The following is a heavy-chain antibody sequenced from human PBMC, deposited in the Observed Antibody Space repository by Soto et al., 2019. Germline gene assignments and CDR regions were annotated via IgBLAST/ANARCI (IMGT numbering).Heavy chain of an antibody. V-gene: IGHV1-69*06. D-gene: IGHD4-4*01. CDR3: AREGMTTAYNWFDP. Sequence: SLKVSCKASAGTFSSYAMSWVRQAPGQRLEWMGGIIPIFSTANYAEKFQGRVTITADKSPSTAYMELSSLRSEDTAVYYCAREGMTTAYNWFDPWGQGTLVTVSS. J-gene: IGHJ5*02. CDR2: IIPIFSTA. CDR1: AGTFSSYA.